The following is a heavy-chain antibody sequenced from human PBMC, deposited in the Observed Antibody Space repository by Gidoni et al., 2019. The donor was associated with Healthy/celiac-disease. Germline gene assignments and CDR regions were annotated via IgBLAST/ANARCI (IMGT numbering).Heavy chain of an antibody. D-gene: IGHD6-13*01. CDR2: INHSGST. CDR3: ARRGAAAAGTRRYWYFDL. Sequence: QVQLQQWGAGLLKPSETLSLTCAVYGGSFSGYYWSWIRQPPGKGLEWIGEINHSGSTNYNPSLKCRVTISVDTSKNQFSLKLSSVTAADTAVYYCARRGAAAAGTRRYWYFDLWGRGTLVTVSS. V-gene: IGHV4-34*01. J-gene: IGHJ2*01. CDR1: GGSFSGYY.